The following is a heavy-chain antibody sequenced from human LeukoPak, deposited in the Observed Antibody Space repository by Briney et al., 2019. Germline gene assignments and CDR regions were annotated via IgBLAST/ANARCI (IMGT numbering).Heavy chain of an antibody. CDR1: GFTFSSYA. V-gene: IGHV3-23*01. CDR2: ISGSGGST. Sequence: GGSLRLSCAASGFTFSSYAMSWVRQAPGKGLEWVSAISGSGGSTYYADSVKGRFTISRDNSKNTLYLQMNSLRAEDTAVYYCARDRGGRVVVTATHRWFDPWGQGTLVTVSS. D-gene: IGHD2-21*02. CDR3: ARDRGGRVVVTATHRWFDP. J-gene: IGHJ5*02.